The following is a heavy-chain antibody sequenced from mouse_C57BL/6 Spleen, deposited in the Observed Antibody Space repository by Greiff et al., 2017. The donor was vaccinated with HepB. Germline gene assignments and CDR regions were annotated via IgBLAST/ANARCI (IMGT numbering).Heavy chain of an antibody. J-gene: IGHJ2*01. CDR2: ISSGSSTI. CDR1: GFTFSDYG. CDR3: ARNLDY. Sequence: EVKLMESGGGLVKPGGSLKLSCAASGFTFSDYGMHWVRQAPEKGLEWVAYISSGSSTIYYADTVKGRFTISRDNAKNTLFLQMTSLRSEDTAMYYCARNLDYWGQGTTLTDSS. V-gene: IGHV5-17*01.